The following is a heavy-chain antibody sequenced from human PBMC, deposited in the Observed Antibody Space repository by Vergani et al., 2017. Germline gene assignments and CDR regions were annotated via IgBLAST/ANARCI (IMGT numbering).Heavy chain of an antibody. CDR3: ARAARDSSSGDFDY. Sequence: QVQLQESGPGLVKPSQTLSLTCTVSGGSISSGGYYWSWIRQPAGKGLEWIGRIYTSGSTNYNPSLKSRVTMSVDTSKNQFSLKLSSVTAADTAVYYCARAARDSSSGDFDYWGQGTLVTVSS. CDR1: GGSISSGGYY. V-gene: IGHV4-61*02. D-gene: IGHD6-6*01. J-gene: IGHJ4*02. CDR2: IYTSGST.